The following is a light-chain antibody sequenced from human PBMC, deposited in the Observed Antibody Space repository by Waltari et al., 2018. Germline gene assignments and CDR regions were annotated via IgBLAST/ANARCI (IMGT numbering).Light chain of an antibody. V-gene: IGKV3-20*01. CDR1: QSVSSSY. J-gene: IGKJ4*01. Sequence: EIVLTQSPGTLSLSPGERAPLSCRASQSVSSSYLAWYQQKPGQAPRLLIYDTSGSATGIPDRFSGSGSGTDLTLTISRLEPEDFAVYYCQQYGSSPLTFGGGTKVEIK. CDR3: QQYGSSPLT. CDR2: DTS.